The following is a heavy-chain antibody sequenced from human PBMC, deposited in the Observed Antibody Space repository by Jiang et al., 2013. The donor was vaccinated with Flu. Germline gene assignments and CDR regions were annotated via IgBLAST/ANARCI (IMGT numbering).Heavy chain of an antibody. J-gene: IGHJ4*02. V-gene: IGHV5-10-1*01. CDR3: ASLNGLDWFY. Sequence: WVRQMPGKGLEWMGRIDPSDSYTNYSPSFQGHVTISADKSISTAYLQWSSLKASDTAMYYCASLNGLDWFYWGQGTLVTVSS. D-gene: IGHD3-9*01. CDR2: IDPSDSYT.